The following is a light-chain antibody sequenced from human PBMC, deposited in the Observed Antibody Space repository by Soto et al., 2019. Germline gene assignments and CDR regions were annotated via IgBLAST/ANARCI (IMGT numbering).Light chain of an antibody. V-gene: IGLV1-47*02. CDR1: SSNIGSNY. CDR3: AAWDDSLRGYV. J-gene: IGLJ1*01. Sequence: QSVLTQPPSASGTPGQRVTISCSGISSNIGSNYVSWYQQLPGTAPKLLIYSNNQRPSGVPDRFSGSKSGTSASLAISRPRSEDEADYYCAAWDDSLRGYVFGTGTKVTVL. CDR2: SNN.